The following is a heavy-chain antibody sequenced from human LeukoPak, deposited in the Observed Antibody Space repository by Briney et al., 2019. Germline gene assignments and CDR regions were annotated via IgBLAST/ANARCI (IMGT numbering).Heavy chain of an antibody. V-gene: IGHV4-59*12. Sequence: SETLSLTCTVSGGSISNYWSWIRQSPGKGLECIGYIHYTGSTNYNPSLKSRVTISVDTSNNQFSLKLNSVTAADTAVYYCARIGFLDAFDIWGQGTMVTVSS. CDR3: ARIGFLDAFDI. CDR1: GGSISNY. D-gene: IGHD3-3*01. CDR2: IHYTGST. J-gene: IGHJ3*02.